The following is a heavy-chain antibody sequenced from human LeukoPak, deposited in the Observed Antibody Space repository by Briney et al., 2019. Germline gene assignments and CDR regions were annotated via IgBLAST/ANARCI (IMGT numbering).Heavy chain of an antibody. CDR2: IWYDGSNK. J-gene: IGHJ5*02. V-gene: IGHV3-33*01. Sequence: GGSLRLSCAASGFTFSSYGMHWVRQAPGKGPEWVAVIWYDGSNKYYADSVKGRFTISRDNSKNTLYLQMNSLRAEDAAVYYCARRLTQYDCFDPWGQGILVTVSS. D-gene: IGHD2-2*01. CDR3: ARRLTQYDCFDP. CDR1: GFTFSSYG.